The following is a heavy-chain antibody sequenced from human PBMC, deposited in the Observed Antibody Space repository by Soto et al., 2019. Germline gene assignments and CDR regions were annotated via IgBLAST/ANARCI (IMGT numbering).Heavy chain of an antibody. CDR2: IYHSGST. J-gene: IGHJ6*02. CDR1: GGSISSGGYY. CDR3: AREREGGYSYGFPWIGYYYYGMDV. Sequence: SETLSLTCTVSGGSISSGGYYWSWVRQPPGKGLEWIGEIYHSGSTNYNPSLKSRVTISVDKSKNQFSLKLSSVTAADTAVYYCAREREGGYSYGFPWIGYYYYGMDVWGQGTTVTVSS. D-gene: IGHD5-18*01. V-gene: IGHV4-39*07.